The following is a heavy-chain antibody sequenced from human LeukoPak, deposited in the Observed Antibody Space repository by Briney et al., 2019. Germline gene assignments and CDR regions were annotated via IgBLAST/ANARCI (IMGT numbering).Heavy chain of an antibody. CDR3: ARSISSGYISGPLFDY. Sequence: SETLSLTCTVSGGSISSYYWSWIRQPPGKGLEWIGYIYYSGSTYYNPSLKSRVTISVDTSKNQFSLKLSSVTAADTAVYYCARSISSGYISGPLFDYWGQGTLVTVSS. J-gene: IGHJ4*02. CDR1: GGSISSYY. D-gene: IGHD3-22*01. CDR2: IYYSGST. V-gene: IGHV4-59*08.